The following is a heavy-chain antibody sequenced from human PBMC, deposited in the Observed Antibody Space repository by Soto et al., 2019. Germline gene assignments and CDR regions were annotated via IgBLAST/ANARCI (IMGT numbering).Heavy chain of an antibody. J-gene: IGHJ6*02. CDR1: GGSISSSRYY. V-gene: IGHV4-39*01. CDR3: AGRVEMGVYGMDV. Sequence: SETLSLTCTVSGGSISSSRYYWGWIRQPPGKGLEWIGRIYYSGSTYYNPSLKSRVTISVDTSKNQFSLKLSSVTAAATAVYYCAGRVEMGVYGMDVWGQGTTVTVSS. D-gene: IGHD2-2*01. CDR2: IYYSGST.